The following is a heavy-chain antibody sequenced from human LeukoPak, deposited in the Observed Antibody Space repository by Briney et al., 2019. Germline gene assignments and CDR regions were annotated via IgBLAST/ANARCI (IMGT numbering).Heavy chain of an antibody. CDR3: ARFHLILGFDP. Sequence: GGSLRLSCAAPGFTFSSYAMSWVRQAPGKGLEWVSAISGSGGSTYYADSVKGRFTISRDNSKNTLYLQMNSLRAEDTAVYYCARFHLILGFDPWGQGTLVTVSS. CDR2: ISGSGGST. CDR1: GFTFSSYA. D-gene: IGHD3-3*01. J-gene: IGHJ5*02. V-gene: IGHV3-23*01.